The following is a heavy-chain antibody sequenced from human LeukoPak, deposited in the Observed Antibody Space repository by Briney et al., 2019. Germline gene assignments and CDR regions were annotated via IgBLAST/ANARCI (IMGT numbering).Heavy chain of an antibody. D-gene: IGHD5-24*01. V-gene: IGHV3-74*01. J-gene: IGHJ4*02. CDR3: AKDLDGYNPGTFDY. Sequence: GGSLRLSCAASGFTFSSYWMHWVRQAPGKRLVWVSRINSDGSSTSYADSVKGRFTISRDNAKNTLYLQMNSLRAEDTAVYYCAKDLDGYNPGTFDYWGQGTLVTVSS. CDR1: GFTFSSYW. CDR2: INSDGSST.